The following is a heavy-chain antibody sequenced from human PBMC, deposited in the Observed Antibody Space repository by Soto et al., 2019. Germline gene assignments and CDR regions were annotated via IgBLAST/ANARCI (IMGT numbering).Heavy chain of an antibody. Sequence: PGGSLRLSCAGSGFTFSDHYIDWVRQAPGKGLEWVGRTTNRAKSYTAEYAASVKGRFTISRDDSHMYLQMDSLKTEDTAVYYCAREGDSSGPDFDPWGQGTLVTVSS. V-gene: IGHV3-72*01. CDR1: GFTFSDHY. D-gene: IGHD3-22*01. J-gene: IGHJ5*02. CDR3: AREGDSSGPDFDP. CDR2: TTNRAKSYTA.